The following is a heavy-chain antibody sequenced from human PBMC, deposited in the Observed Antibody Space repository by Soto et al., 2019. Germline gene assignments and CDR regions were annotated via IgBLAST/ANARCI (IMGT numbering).Heavy chain of an antibody. CDR2: ISWDGGST. CDR1: GFTFDDYT. Sequence: WGSLRLSCAASGFTFDDYTMHWVRQAPGKGMEWVSLISWDGGSTYYADSVKGRFTISRDNSKNSLYLQMNSLRTEDTALYYCAKDKLLLSGHLYYDYGMDVWGQGTTGT. J-gene: IGHJ6*02. D-gene: IGHD1-26*01. CDR3: AKDKLLLSGHLYYDYGMDV. V-gene: IGHV3-43*01.